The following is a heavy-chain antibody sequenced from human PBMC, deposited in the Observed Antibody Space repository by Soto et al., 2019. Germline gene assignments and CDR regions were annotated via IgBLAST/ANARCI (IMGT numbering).Heavy chain of an antibody. CDR3: ASVDTAMVTTSSLFYYGMDV. Sequence: GESLKISCKGSGYSFTSYWISWVRQMPGKVLEWMGRIDPSDSYTNYSPSFQGHVTISADKSISTAYLQWSSLKASDTAMYYCASVDTAMVTTSSLFYYGMDVWGQGXTVTVS. CDR1: GYSFTSYW. CDR2: IDPSDSYT. D-gene: IGHD5-18*01. V-gene: IGHV5-10-1*01. J-gene: IGHJ6*02.